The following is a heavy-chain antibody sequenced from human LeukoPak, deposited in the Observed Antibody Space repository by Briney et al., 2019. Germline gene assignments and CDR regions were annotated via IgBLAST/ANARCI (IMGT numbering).Heavy chain of an antibody. CDR3: ARTLVRGADGTGY. D-gene: IGHD1-7*01. Sequence: KASETLSLTCTVSGGSIFSSSYYWGWIRQPPGKGLEWIGGIYYSGSTYYNPSLKSRVSISADTPKNQFSLKLSSVTAADTAVYYCARTLVRGADGTGYWGQGTLVTVSS. CDR2: IYYSGST. V-gene: IGHV4-39*01. J-gene: IGHJ4*02. CDR1: GGSIFSSSYY.